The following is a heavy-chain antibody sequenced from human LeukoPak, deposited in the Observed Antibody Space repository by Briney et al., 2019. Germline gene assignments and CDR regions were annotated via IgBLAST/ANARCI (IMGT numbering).Heavy chain of an antibody. V-gene: IGHV5-51*01. J-gene: IGHJ4*02. CDR2: IYPGDSDT. D-gene: IGHD2-2*01. CDR3: ARHRRSSASTPANYFDY. CDR1: GYSFTSNC. Sequence: AESLRISCKGSGYSFTSNCIGCVRQMPGKRLKGMGIIYPGDSDTRYSPSFQGQVTISADKSISTAYLQWSSLKTSDNAMYYCARHRRSSASTPANYFDYWGQGTLVIVSS.